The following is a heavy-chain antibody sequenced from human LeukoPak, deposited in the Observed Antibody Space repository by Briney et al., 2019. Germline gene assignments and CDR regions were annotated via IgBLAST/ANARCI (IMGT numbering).Heavy chain of an antibody. CDR1: GFTFSSYS. CDR3: AKYSSSSGRSDY. CDR2: ISSSSSYI. V-gene: IGHV3-21*01. J-gene: IGHJ4*02. D-gene: IGHD6-6*01. Sequence: GGSLRLSCAASGFTFSSYSMNWVRQAPRKGLEWVSSISSSSSYIYYADSVKGRFTISRDNAKNSLYLQMNSLRAEDTAVYYCAKYSSSSGRSDYWGQGTLVAVSS.